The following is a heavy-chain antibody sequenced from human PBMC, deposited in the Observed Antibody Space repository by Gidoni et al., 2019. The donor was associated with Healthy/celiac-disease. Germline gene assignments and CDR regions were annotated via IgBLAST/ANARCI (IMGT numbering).Heavy chain of an antibody. CDR1: GYTFTGYY. V-gene: IGHV1-2*02. Sequence: QVQLVQSGAEVKKPGASVKVSCKASGYTFTGYYMHWVRQAPGQGLAWMGWINPNSGGTNYAQKFQGRVTMTRDTSISTAYMELSRLRSDDTAVYYCAREYSSSLGTSWFDPWGQGTLVTVSS. D-gene: IGHD6-6*01. J-gene: IGHJ5*02. CDR2: INPNSGGT. CDR3: AREYSSSLGTSWFDP.